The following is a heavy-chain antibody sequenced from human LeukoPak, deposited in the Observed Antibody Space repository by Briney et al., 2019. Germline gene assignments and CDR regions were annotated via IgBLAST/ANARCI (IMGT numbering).Heavy chain of an antibody. CDR2: IKQDGSEK. CDR1: GLTFSSYW. CDR3: ARVTHSSSWYGYRY. V-gene: IGHV3-7*01. Sequence: SGGSLRLSCAASGLTFSSYWMSWVRQAPGKGLEWVANIKQDGSEKYYVDSVKGRFTISRDNAKNSLYLQMNSLRAEDTAVYYCARVTHSSSWYGYRYWGQGTLVTVSS. D-gene: IGHD6-13*01. J-gene: IGHJ4*02.